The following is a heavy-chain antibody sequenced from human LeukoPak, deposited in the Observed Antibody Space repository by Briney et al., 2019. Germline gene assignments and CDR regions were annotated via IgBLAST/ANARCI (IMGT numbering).Heavy chain of an antibody. V-gene: IGHV1-69*05. CDR1: GGTFSSYA. J-gene: IGHJ5*02. CDR2: IIPIFGTA. CDR3: ARTMIAAAGTHNWFDP. D-gene: IGHD6-13*01. Sequence: ASVKVSCKASGGTFSSYAISWVRQAPGQGLEWMGGIIPIFGTANYAQKFQGRVTITTDESTGTAYMELSSLRSDDTAVYYCARTMIAAAGTHNWFDPWGQGTLVTVSS.